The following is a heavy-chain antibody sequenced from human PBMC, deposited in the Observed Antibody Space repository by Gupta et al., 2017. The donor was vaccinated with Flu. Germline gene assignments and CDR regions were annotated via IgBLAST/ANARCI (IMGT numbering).Heavy chain of an antibody. J-gene: IGHJ3*02. CDR1: GFSLSTSGVG. Sequence: QITLKESGPTLVKPTQTLTLTCTFSGFSLSTSGVGVGWIRQPPGKALEWLALIYWDDDKRYSPSLKSRLTITKDTSKNQVVLTMTNMDPVDTATYYCAHRQEAYYYDSRDAFDIWGQGTMVTVSS. D-gene: IGHD3-22*01. CDR2: IYWDDDK. V-gene: IGHV2-5*02. CDR3: AHRQEAYYYDSRDAFDI.